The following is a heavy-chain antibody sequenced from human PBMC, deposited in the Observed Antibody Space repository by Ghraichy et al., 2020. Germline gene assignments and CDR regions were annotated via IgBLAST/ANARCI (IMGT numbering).Heavy chain of an antibody. V-gene: IGHV3-23*01. Sequence: GGSLRLSCAASGFTFSSYAMSWVRQAPGKGLEWVSAISGSGGSTNYADSVKGRFTISRDNSKNTLYLQMNSLRAEDTAVYYCAKDPKGSGYYFAEYFQHWGQGTLVTVSS. J-gene: IGHJ1*01. CDR1: GFTFSSYA. CDR2: ISGSGGST. D-gene: IGHD3-22*01. CDR3: AKDPKGSGYYFAEYFQH.